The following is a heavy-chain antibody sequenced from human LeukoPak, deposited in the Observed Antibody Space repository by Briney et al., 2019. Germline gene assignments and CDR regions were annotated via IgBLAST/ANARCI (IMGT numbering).Heavy chain of an antibody. Sequence: SETLSLTCTVSGGSISSSSYYWGWIRQPPGKGLEWIGSIYYSGSTYYNPSLKSRVTISVDTSKNQFSLKLSSVTAADTAVYYCARGFFYGSGYNWFDPWGQGTLVTVSS. CDR3: ARGFFYGSGYNWFDP. CDR1: GGSISSSSYY. D-gene: IGHD3-10*01. CDR2: IYYSGST. J-gene: IGHJ5*02. V-gene: IGHV4-39*07.